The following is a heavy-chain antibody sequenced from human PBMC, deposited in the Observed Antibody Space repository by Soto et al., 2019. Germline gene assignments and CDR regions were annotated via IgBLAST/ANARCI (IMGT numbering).Heavy chain of an antibody. D-gene: IGHD3-10*01. CDR1: GFSLSTSGVG. CDR2: IYWDDDK. Sequence: QITLKESGPTLVKPTQTLTLTCTFSGFSLSTSGVGVGWIRQPPGKALEWLALIYWDDDKRYSPSLKSRLTITKATPKNRVVLTMTKVCPVATATYYCARAARYYGSGSYEAWFDPWGQGTLVTVSS. V-gene: IGHV2-5*02. J-gene: IGHJ5*02. CDR3: ARAARYYGSGSYEAWFDP.